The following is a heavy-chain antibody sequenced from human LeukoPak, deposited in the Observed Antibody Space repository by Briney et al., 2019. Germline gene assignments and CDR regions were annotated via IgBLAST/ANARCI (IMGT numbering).Heavy chain of an antibody. V-gene: IGHV4-4*07. Sequence: SETLSLTCTVSGDSMSDYFWSWIRQPAGNRLEWVGRIYPSGRTNYHPSLKGRVTLSLDTSESQFSLRLTSVTAADTAIYYCARGHTCGWKRGVYDYWGQGTVVTVSS. CDR2: IYPSGRT. J-gene: IGHJ4*02. D-gene: IGHD6-19*01. CDR1: GDSMSDYF. CDR3: ARGHTCGWKRGVYDY.